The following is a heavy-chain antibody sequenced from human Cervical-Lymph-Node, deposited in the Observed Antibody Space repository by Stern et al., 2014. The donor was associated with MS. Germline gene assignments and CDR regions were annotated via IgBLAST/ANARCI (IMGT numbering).Heavy chain of an antibody. D-gene: IGHD1-7*01. CDR3: ARGNWNYEGMGY. V-gene: IGHV3-33*01. CDR2: IWYDGNKK. Sequence: QLVESGGGVVQPGRSLRLSCAASGFTFSNYGMHWVRQAPGKGLEWLAVIWYDGNKKYEADSGKGRFTISRDNSKNTLFLQMSSLTAEDTALYYCARGNWNYEGMGYWGQGTLVTVSS. J-gene: IGHJ4*02. CDR1: GFTFSNYG.